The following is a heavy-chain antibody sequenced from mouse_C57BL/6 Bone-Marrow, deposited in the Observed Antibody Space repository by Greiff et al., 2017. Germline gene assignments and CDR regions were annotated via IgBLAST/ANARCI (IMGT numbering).Heavy chain of an antibody. V-gene: IGHV6-3*01. Sequence: VQLKESGGGLVQPGGSMKLSCVASGFTFSNYWMNWVRQSPEKGLEWVAQIRLKSDNYATHYAESVKGRFTISRDDSKSSVYLQMNNLRAEDTGIYYCTGTTVVAPYWYFEVWGTGTTVTVSS. J-gene: IGHJ1*03. D-gene: IGHD1-1*01. CDR2: IRLKSDNYAT. CDR1: GFTFSNYW. CDR3: TGTTVVAPYWYFEV.